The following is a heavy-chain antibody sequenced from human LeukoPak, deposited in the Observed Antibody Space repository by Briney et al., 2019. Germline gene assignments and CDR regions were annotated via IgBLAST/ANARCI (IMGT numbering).Heavy chain of an antibody. CDR2: LTPSSGVT. V-gene: IGHV1-2*02. CDR3: AARSHPFDY. Sequence: ASVKVSCKTSGYTFTAYYIHWVRQAPGQGLEWMGWLTPSSGVTNYAQEFQGRVTMTRDTSITTAYMELSSLRSDDTAAYFCAARSHPFDYWGQGTLVTVSS. CDR1: GYTFTAYY. J-gene: IGHJ4*02.